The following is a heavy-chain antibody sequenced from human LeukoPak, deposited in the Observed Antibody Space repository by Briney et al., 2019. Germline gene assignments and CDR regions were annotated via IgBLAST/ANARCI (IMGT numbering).Heavy chain of an antibody. CDR3: ARGYYYYGMDV. CDR2: INPNSGGT. CDR1: RGTFSSYA. J-gene: IGHJ6*02. Sequence: ASVKVSCKASRGTFSSYAISWVRQAPGQGLEWMGWINPNSGGTNYAQKFQGWVTMTRDTSISTAYMELSRLRSDDTAVYYCARGYYYYGMDVWGQGTTVTVSS. V-gene: IGHV1-2*04.